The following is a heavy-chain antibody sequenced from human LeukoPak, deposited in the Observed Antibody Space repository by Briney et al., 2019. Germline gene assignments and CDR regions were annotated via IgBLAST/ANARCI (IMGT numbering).Heavy chain of an antibody. J-gene: IGHJ4*02. Sequence: GGSLRLSCAASGFTFSSYKMFWVRQAPGKGLEWLSFMGSRSNDINYADSVKGRFTISRDNAKNSLYLQMNSLKAEDTAVYYCARCRAYDTRDLDYWGQGTLVTVAS. CDR1: GFTFSSYK. V-gene: IGHV3-21*01. CDR2: MGSRSNDI. CDR3: ARCRAYDTRDLDY. D-gene: IGHD3-22*01.